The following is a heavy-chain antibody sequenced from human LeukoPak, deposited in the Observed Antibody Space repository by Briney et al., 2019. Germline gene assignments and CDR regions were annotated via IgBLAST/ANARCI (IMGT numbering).Heavy chain of an antibody. D-gene: IGHD3-9*01. CDR2: IKEDGSEK. CDR1: GFTFSTYW. V-gene: IGHV3-7*03. J-gene: IGHJ4*02. CDR3: ARRGGILNGHYDY. Sequence: GGSLRLSCAASGFTFSTYWMSWVRQAPGKGLEWVANIKEDGSEKYYVDSVKGRFTISRDNAKNSLYLQMNSLRAEDTAVYYCARRGGILNGHYDYWGQGTLVTVSS.